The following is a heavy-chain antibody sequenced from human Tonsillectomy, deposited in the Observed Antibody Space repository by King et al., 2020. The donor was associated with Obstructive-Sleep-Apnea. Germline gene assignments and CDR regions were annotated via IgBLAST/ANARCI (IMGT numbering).Heavy chain of an antibody. CDR2: INHSGYT. V-gene: IGHV4-34*01. Sequence: HVQLQQWGAGLLKPSETLSLTCAVYGGSFSGYYWSWIRQPPGKGLEWIGEINHSGYTSYNPSLKSRVTISADTSKNQFSLKLSSVTAADTAVYYCARVALQYSAGMDVWGQGTTVTVSS. D-gene: IGHD2/OR15-2a*01. CDR1: GGSFSGYY. J-gene: IGHJ6*02. CDR3: ARVALQYSAGMDV.